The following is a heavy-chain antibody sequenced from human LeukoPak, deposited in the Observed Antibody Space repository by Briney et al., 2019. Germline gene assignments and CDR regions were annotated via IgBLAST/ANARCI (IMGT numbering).Heavy chain of an antibody. V-gene: IGHV4-39*07. CDR1: GASINSGSNY. Sequence: SETLSLTCRVSGASINSGSNYWGWIRQPPGKTLEWIGSIYSSGGTYYNPSLKSRVIIMIDTPKNHFSLTLSSVTAADTAVYYCARSDGYGLVGIWGQGTMVTASS. D-gene: IGHD3-10*01. CDR2: IYSSGGT. J-gene: IGHJ3*02. CDR3: ARSDGYGLVGI.